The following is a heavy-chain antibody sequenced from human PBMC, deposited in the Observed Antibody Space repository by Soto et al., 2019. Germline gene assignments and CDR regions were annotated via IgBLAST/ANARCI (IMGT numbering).Heavy chain of an antibody. D-gene: IGHD6-19*01. V-gene: IGHV1-2*02. Sequence: GASVKVSCKASGYTFTGYYMHWVRQAPGQGLEWMGWINPNSGGTNYAQKFQGRVTMTRDTSISTAYMELSRLRSDDTAVYYCARDSGWYEGYYYGMDVWGQGTTVTV. CDR2: INPNSGGT. CDR3: ARDSGWYEGYYYGMDV. CDR1: GYTFTGYY. J-gene: IGHJ6*02.